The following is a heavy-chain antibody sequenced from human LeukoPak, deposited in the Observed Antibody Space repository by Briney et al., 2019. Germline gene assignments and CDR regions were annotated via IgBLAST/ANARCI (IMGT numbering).Heavy chain of an antibody. CDR3: ARPASYYDSLEDFQH. J-gene: IGHJ1*01. CDR2: VIPILGIA. CDR1: GGTFSSYA. V-gene: IGHV1-69*04. D-gene: IGHD3-22*01. Sequence: GASVKVSCKASGGTFSSYAISWVRQAPGQGLEWMGRVIPILGIANYAQKFQGRVTITAVKSTSTAYMELSSLRSEDTAVYYCARPASYYDSLEDFQHWGQGTLVTVSS.